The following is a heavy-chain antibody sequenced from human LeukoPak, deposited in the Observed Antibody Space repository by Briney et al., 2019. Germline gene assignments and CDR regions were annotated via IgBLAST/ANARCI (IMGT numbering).Heavy chain of an antibody. J-gene: IGHJ1*01. CDR1: GFTVSSTD. D-gene: IGHD6-13*01. V-gene: IGHV3-53*01. CDR2: VYSGGST. Sequence: PRGSLRLSCAASGFTVSSTDMSWVRQAPGKGLEWVSAVYSGGSTFYADSVKGRFTISRDNSKNTLYLQISSLRAEDTAVYYCALLGAAGREYFQHWGQGTLVTVSS. CDR3: ALLGAAGREYFQH.